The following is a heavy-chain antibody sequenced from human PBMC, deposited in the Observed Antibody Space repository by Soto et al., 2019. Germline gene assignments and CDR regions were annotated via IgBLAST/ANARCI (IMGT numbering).Heavy chain of an antibody. CDR2: IYPSDSDT. CDR1: GYSFPNYW. V-gene: IGHV5-51*01. Sequence: GESLKISCKASGYSFPNYWIGWVRQMPGKGLEWMGIIYPSDSDTRYSPSFQGQVTISADKSISTAYLQWSSLKASDTAMYYCAGGGVRGVITRTRDYYGMDVWGQGTTVTVSS. D-gene: IGHD3-10*01. CDR3: AGGGVRGVITRTRDYYGMDV. J-gene: IGHJ6*02.